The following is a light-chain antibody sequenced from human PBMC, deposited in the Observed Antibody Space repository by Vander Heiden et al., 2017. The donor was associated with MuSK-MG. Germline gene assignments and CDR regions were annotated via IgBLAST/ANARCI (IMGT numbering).Light chain of an antibody. J-gene: IGLJ2*01. CDR3: QSYDSSLSVHVG. CDR1: SSNIESGYD. CDR2: GNS. Sequence: QSVLTQPPSVSGAPGQRVTISCTGSSSNIESGYDVHWYQQLPGTAPKLRSYGNSNRPSGVPDRFSGSKSGTSASLAITGLQAEDEADYYCQSYDSSLSVHVGCGGGTKLTVL. V-gene: IGLV1-40*01.